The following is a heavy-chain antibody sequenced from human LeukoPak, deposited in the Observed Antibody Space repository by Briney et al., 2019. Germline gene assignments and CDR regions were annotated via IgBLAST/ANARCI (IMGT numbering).Heavy chain of an antibody. J-gene: IGHJ6*03. CDR2: IYYSGST. V-gene: IGHV4-59*01. D-gene: IGHD4-17*01. CDR3: ARLPPTAYYYYMDV. CDR1: GGSISSYY. Sequence: SETLSLTCTVSGGSISSYYWSWIRQPPGKGLEWIGYIYYSGSTNYNPSLKSRVTTSVDTSKNQFSLKLSSVTAADTAVYYCARLPPTAYYYYMDVWGKGTTVTVSS.